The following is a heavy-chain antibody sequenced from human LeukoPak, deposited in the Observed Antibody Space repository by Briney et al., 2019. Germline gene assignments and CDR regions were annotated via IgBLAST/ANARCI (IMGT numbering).Heavy chain of an antibody. CDR3: ATDTTLGALGD. CDR1: GYTFTSYG. CDR2: INAGNGNT. D-gene: IGHD3-16*01. V-gene: IGHV1-18*01. Sequence: ASVKVSCKASGYTFTSYGISWVRQAPGQGLEWMGWINAGNGNTKYSQKFQGRVTMTEDTSTDTAYMELSSLRSEDTAVYYCATDTTLGALGDWGQGTLVTVSS. J-gene: IGHJ4*02.